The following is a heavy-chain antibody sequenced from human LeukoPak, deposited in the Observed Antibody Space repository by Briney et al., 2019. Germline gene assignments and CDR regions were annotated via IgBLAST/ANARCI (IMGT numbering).Heavy chain of an antibody. D-gene: IGHD3-22*01. V-gene: IGHV4-4*02. CDR1: GDSINSLDF. Sequence: SSETLSLTCTVSGDSINSLDFWSWVRQPPGKGLEWIGEMYLSGTTHSNPSVKSRVTISIDKSKNQFFLNLSSVTAADTAVYYCAGLVGRYSSGLYYYYFDYWGQGTLVTVSS. J-gene: IGHJ4*02. CDR3: AGLVGRYSSGLYYYYFDY. CDR2: MYLSGTT.